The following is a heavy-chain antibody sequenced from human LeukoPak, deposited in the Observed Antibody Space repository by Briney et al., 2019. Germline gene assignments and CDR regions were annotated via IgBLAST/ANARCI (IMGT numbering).Heavy chain of an antibody. CDR1: GGSFSGYY. Sequence: SETLSLTCAVYGGSFSGYYWSWIRQPPGKGLEWIGEINHSGSTNYNLSLKSRVTISVDTSKNQFSLKLSSVTAADTAVYYCARVGFWILYYDSSGYYFDYWGQGTLVTVSS. J-gene: IGHJ4*02. D-gene: IGHD3-22*01. CDR2: INHSGST. V-gene: IGHV4-34*01. CDR3: ARVGFWILYYDSSGYYFDY.